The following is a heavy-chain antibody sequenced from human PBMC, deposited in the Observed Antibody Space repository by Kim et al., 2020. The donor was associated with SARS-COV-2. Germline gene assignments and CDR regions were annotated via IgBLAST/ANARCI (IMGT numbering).Heavy chain of an antibody. J-gene: IGHJ4*02. Sequence: SETLSLTCKVHNGSFRGYFWTWIRQSPGTGLEWIGEISHRGSANYNPSFKSRVSISVDSSRSQFSLNLPSMTAADTAVYFCARGGRDYEGSRYYDLPSAFDSWGQGSLVTVSS. D-gene: IGHD3-3*01. V-gene: IGHV4-34*01. CDR1: NGSFRGYF. CDR2: ISHRGSA. CDR3: ARGGRDYEGSRYYDLPSAFDS.